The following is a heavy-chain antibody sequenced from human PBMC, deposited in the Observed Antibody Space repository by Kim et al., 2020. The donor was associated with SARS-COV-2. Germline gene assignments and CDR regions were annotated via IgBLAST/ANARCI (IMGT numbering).Heavy chain of an antibody. J-gene: IGHJ1*01. V-gene: IGHV4-39*07. CDR3: ASGVVEMATIWSRPEYFQH. Sequence: SETLSLTCTVSGGSISSSSYYWGWIRQPPGKGLEWIGSIYYSGSTYYNPSLKSRVTISVDTSKNQFSLKLSSVTAADTAMYYCASGVVEMATIWSRPEYFQHWGQGTLVTVSS. D-gene: IGHD5-12*01. CDR1: GGSISSSSYY. CDR2: IYYSGST.